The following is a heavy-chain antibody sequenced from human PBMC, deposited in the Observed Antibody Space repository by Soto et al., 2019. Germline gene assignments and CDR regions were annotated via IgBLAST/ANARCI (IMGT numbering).Heavy chain of an antibody. CDR2: IYYSGST. V-gene: IGHV4-39*01. CDR1: GGSISSSSYY. J-gene: IGHJ5*02. CDR3: ARHGYYDSSGYYPSGWFDP. Sequence: SETLSLTCTVSGGSISSSSYYWGWIRQPPGKGLEWIGSIYYSGSTYYNPSLKSRVTISVDTSKNQFSLKLSSVTAADTAVYYCARHGYYDSSGYYPSGWFDPWGQGTLVT. D-gene: IGHD3-22*01.